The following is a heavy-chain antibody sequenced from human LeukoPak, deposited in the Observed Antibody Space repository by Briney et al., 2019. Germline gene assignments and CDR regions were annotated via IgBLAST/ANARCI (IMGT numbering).Heavy chain of an antibody. D-gene: IGHD3-16*01. V-gene: IGHV3-21*01. CDR2: ISSSSSYI. CDR1: GFTFSSYS. Sequence: GGSLRLSCAASGFTFSSYSMNWVRQAPGKGLEWVSSISSSSSYIYYADSVKGRFTISRDNAKNSLYLQMNSLRAEDTAVYYCAREDGDWFDPWAREPWSPSPQ. J-gene: IGHJ5*02. CDR3: AREDGDWFDP.